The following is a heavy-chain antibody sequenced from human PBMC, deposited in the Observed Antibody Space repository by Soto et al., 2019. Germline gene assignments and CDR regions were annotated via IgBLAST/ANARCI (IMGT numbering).Heavy chain of an antibody. D-gene: IGHD6-19*01. CDR1: GGSISSYY. V-gene: IGHV4-59*01. J-gene: IGHJ4*02. CDR2: IYYSGST. Sequence: PSETLSLTCTVSGGSISSYYWSWIRQPPGKGLEWIGYIYYSGSTNYNPSLKSRVTISVNTSKNQFSLKLSSVTAADTAVYYCARAAVAGDFDYWGQGTLVTVSS. CDR3: ARAAVAGDFDY.